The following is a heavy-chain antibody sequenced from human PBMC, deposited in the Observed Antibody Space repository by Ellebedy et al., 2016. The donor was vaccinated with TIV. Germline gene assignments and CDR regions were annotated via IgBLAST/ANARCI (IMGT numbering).Heavy chain of an antibody. CDR1: GFTFSSYA. Sequence: GESLKISXAASGFTFSSYAMHWVRQAPGKGLEWVEVISYDGSNKYYADSVKGRFTISRDNSKNTLYLQMNSLRAEDTAVYYCAREEAFYDSSGYYRHAFDIWGQGTMVTVSS. J-gene: IGHJ3*02. D-gene: IGHD3-22*01. CDR3: AREEAFYDSSGYYRHAFDI. V-gene: IGHV3-30-3*01. CDR2: ISYDGSNK.